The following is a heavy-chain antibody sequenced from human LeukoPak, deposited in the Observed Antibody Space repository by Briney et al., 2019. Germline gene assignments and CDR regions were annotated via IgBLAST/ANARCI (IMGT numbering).Heavy chain of an antibody. V-gene: IGHV4-34*01. CDR1: GGSFSGYY. D-gene: IGHD2-15*01. CDR2: INHSGST. CDR3: AGLRFEWGYEYFDY. Sequence: PSETLSLTCAVYGGSFSGYYWSWIRQPPGKGLEWIGEINHSGSTNYNPSLKSRVTISVDTSKNQFSLKLSSVTAADTAVYYCAGLRFEWGYEYFDYWGQGTLVTVSS. J-gene: IGHJ4*02.